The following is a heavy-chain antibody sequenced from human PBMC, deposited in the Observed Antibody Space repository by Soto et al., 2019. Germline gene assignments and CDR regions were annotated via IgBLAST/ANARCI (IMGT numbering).Heavy chain of an antibody. V-gene: IGHV3-23*01. D-gene: IGHD3-10*01. CDR3: ARDAISMVRGTNNWFDP. CDR1: GFTFSSYA. CDR2: ISGGGIST. J-gene: IGHJ5*02. Sequence: GGSLRLSCAASGFTFSSYAMHWVRQAPGKGLEWVSAISGGGISTYYADSVRGRFTISRDNSRNTLYLRMNRLRAEDTAVYYCARDAISMVRGTNNWFDPWGQGTLVTVSS.